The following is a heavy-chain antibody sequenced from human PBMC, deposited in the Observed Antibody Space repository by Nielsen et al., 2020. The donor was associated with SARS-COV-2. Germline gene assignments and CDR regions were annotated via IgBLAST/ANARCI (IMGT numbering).Heavy chain of an antibody. CDR2: IYYSGST. CDR3: ARALPGGAIHYDSSGYYSIHDAFDI. Sequence: SETLSLTCTVSGGSISSYYWSWIRQPPGKGLEWIGYIYYSGSTNYNPSLKSRVIISVDTSKNQFSLKLSSVTAADTAVYYCARALPGGAIHYDSSGYYSIHDAFDIWGQGTMVTVSS. J-gene: IGHJ3*02. V-gene: IGHV4-59*01. CDR1: GGSISSYY. D-gene: IGHD3-22*01.